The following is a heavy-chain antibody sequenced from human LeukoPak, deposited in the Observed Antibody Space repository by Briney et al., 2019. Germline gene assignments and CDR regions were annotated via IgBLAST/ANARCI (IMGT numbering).Heavy chain of an antibody. CDR2: IYYTGST. J-gene: IGHJ6*03. Sequence: PSETQSLTCTVSGGSIRSSSYYWGCIRQPPGKGLEWIGSIYYTGSTYYNPSLKSRVTISVDASKNQFSLRLSSVTAADTAVYYCARTTGSFYFYYYMDVWGKGTTVTISS. CDR1: GGSIRSSSYY. CDR3: ARTTGSFYFYYYMDV. D-gene: IGHD1-26*01. V-gene: IGHV4-39*07.